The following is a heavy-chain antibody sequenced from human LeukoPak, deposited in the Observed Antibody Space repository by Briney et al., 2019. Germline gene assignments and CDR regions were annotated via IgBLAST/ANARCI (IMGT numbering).Heavy chain of an antibody. J-gene: IGHJ5*02. Sequence: GGSLRLSCAASGFTFSSYWMYWVRQAPGKGLMYISRNNGDGSTTNYADVVKGRFTMTRDNVKNTLYLQMNSLRVEDTAVYYCARDPRNVGLAPWGQGTLVTVSS. CDR2: NNGDGSTT. CDR3: ARDPRNVGLAP. CDR1: GFTFSSYW. D-gene: IGHD2-15*01. V-gene: IGHV3-74*01.